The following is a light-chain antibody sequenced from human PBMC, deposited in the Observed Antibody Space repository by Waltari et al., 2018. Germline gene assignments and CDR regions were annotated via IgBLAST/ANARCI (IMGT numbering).Light chain of an antibody. J-gene: IGKJ1*01. CDR3: QHYERLPVT. CDR2: GAS. CDR1: QSVSRA. V-gene: IGKV3-20*01. Sequence: EIVLTQSPGTLSLSPGERVTLSCRASQSVSRALAWYQQKPGQAPRILLDGASTRATGIPYRLVGSGSGTNFSLTISRLGPEDFAVYYCQHYERLPVTFGQGTKVEIK.